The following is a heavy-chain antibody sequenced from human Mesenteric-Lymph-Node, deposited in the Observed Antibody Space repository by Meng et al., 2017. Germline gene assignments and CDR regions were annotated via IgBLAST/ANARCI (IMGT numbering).Heavy chain of an antibody. V-gene: IGHV4-34*01. CDR2: ITHDGGT. CDR1: GGSFSGYY. J-gene: IGHJ3*02. Sequence: SETLSLTCAAYGGSFSGYYWTWIRQSPEQGLEWIGEITHDGGTNYNPSLSSRVTILVDTSKEQFSLKLSSVTAADTAVYYCARAEFCGGDCYSWEHDAFDIWGQGTMVTVSS. D-gene: IGHD2-21*02. CDR3: ARAEFCGGDCYSWEHDAFDI.